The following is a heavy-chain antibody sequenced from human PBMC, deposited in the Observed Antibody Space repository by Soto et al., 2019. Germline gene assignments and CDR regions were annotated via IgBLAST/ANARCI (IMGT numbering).Heavy chain of an antibody. CDR3: ARFKNPAAVDTAMAYYYGMDV. D-gene: IGHD5-18*01. CDR1: GYSFTSYW. V-gene: IGHV5-51*01. J-gene: IGHJ6*02. CDR2: IYPGDSDT. Sequence: GESLKISCKGSGYSFTSYWIGWVRQMPGKGLEWMGIIYPGDSDTRYSPSFQGQVTISADKSISTAYLQWSSLKASDTAMYYCARFKNPAAVDTAMAYYYGMDVWGQGTTVTVSS.